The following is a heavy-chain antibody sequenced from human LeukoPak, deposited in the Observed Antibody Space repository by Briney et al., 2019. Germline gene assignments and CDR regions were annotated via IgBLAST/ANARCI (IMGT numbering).Heavy chain of an antibody. J-gene: IGHJ5*02. CDR3: VRDPTAAAATDDWFDP. CDR2: ISAYNGER. Sequence: GASVKVSCKASGYTFTGYYMHWVRQAPGQGLEWMGWISAYNGERNSAPKLQGRVSMTTDTSTSTAYMELRNLRSDDTAVYYCVRDPTAAAATDDWFDPWGQGTLVTVSS. V-gene: IGHV1-18*04. CDR1: GYTFTGYY. D-gene: IGHD6-13*01.